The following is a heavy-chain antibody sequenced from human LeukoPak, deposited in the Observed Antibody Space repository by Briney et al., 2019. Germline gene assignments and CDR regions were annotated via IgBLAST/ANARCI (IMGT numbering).Heavy chain of an antibody. J-gene: IGHJ6*03. CDR2: IIPIFGTA. CDR3: ARDHYVATTTKAHTYYYYMDV. V-gene: IGHV1-69*06. D-gene: IGHD5-12*01. CDR1: GGTFSSYA. Sequence: ASVKVSCKASGGTFSSYAISWVRQAPGQGLEWMGGIIPIFGTANYAQKFQGRVTITADKSTSTAYMELSSLRSEDTAVYYCARDHYVATTTKAHTYYYYMDVWGKGTTVTVSS.